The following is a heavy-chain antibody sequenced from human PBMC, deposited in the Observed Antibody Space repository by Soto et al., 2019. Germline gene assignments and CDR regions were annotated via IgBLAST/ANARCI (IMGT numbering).Heavy chain of an antibody. J-gene: IGHJ1*01. V-gene: IGHV3-53*01. CDR1: GFTVSSNY. Sequence: EVQLVESGGGLIKPGGSLRLSCAASGFTVSSNYMSWVGRAPGKGLEWVSVIYSGGSTYYADSVKGRFTISRDNSKNTLYLQMNSLRAEDTAVYYCARDRVESGYPEYFQHWGQGTLVTVSS. CDR2: IYSGGST. CDR3: ARDRVESGYPEYFQH. D-gene: IGHD3-22*01.